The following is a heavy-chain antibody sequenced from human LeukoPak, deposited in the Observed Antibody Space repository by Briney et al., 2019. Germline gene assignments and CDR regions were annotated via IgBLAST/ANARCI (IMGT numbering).Heavy chain of an antibody. CDR2: ISGSGGST. V-gene: IGHV3-23*01. CDR3: AKDALISFRGAWSQSDS. D-gene: IGHD3-16*02. J-gene: IGHJ4*02. CDR1: GFTFSSYA. Sequence: GGSLRLSCAASGFTFSSYAVSWVRQAPGKGLEWVSGISGSGGSTYYVDAVKGRFTISRDNSKNTLFLQMNSLRAEDTAVYYCAKDALISFRGAWSQSDSWGQGTLVTVSS.